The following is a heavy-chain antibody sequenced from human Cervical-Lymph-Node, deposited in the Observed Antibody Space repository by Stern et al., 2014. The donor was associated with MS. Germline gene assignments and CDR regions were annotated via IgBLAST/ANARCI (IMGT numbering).Heavy chain of an antibody. CDR2: IYYSGST. V-gene: IGHV4-31*03. CDR3: ARAAMEQIDY. CDR1: GGSISSGGYY. J-gene: IGHJ4*02. Sequence: VQLVESGPGLVKPSQTLSLTCTVSGGSISSGGYYWSWIRQHPGRGREWIGYIYYSGSTYYNPSLKSRVTISVDTSKNQFSLKLSSVTAADTAVYYCARAAMEQIDYWGQGTLVTVSS. D-gene: IGHD5-18*01.